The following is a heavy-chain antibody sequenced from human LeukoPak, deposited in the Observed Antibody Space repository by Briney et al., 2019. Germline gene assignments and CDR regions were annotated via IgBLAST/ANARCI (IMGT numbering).Heavy chain of an antibody. Sequence: SGPTLVNPTQSLTLTCTFSGFSLTTGGVGVGWIRQPPGKALEWLALIYWDDDKRYSPSLTGRLSITKDTSKNQVVLTMTNMDPVDTATYYCAHRRRLDRDWNYGRFDFWGQGMLVTVSS. J-gene: IGHJ4*02. CDR2: IYWDDDK. D-gene: IGHD1-7*01. CDR1: GFSLTTGGVG. V-gene: IGHV2-5*02. CDR3: AHRRRLDRDWNYGRFDF.